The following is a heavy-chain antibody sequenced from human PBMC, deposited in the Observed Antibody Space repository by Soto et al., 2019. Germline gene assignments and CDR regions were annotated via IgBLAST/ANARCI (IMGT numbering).Heavy chain of an antibody. CDR3: ASATYYYGSGRYYGMDV. D-gene: IGHD3-10*01. CDR1: GGSISSSNW. J-gene: IGHJ6*02. V-gene: IGHV4-4*02. Sequence: PSETLSLTCAVSGGSISSSNWWSWVRQPPGKGLEWIGEIYHSGSTNYNPSLKSRVTISVDKSKNQFSLKLSSVTAADTAVYYCASATYYYGSGRYYGMDVWGQGTTVTGSS. CDR2: IYHSGST.